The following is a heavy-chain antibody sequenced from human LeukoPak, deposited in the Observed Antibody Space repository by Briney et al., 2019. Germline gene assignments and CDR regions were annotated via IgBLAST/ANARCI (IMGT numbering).Heavy chain of an antibody. CDR3: ARRSGIAVAGAFDY. Sequence: GGSLRLSCAASGFTFDDYTMHWVRQVPGKGLEWVSLISWDGGSTYYADSVKGRFTISRDNSKNTLYLQMNSLRAEDTAVYYCARRSGIAVAGAFDYWGQGTLVTVSS. V-gene: IGHV3-43*01. CDR2: ISWDGGST. D-gene: IGHD6-19*01. CDR1: GFTFDDYT. J-gene: IGHJ4*02.